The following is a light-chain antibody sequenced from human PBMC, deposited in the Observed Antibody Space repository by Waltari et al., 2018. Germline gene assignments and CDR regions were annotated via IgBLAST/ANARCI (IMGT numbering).Light chain of an antibody. Sequence: QSALTQPASVSGSPGQSITFSCTGTSRDVGGYYYAAWYQQHPGTAPKLLIYDVTKRPSGVSNRFSGSKSANTASLTISGLQAEDEADYYCFSYRRSSTWVFGEGTKLTVL. CDR2: DVT. V-gene: IGLV2-14*03. J-gene: IGLJ3*02. CDR1: SRDVGGYYY. CDR3: FSYRRSSTWV.